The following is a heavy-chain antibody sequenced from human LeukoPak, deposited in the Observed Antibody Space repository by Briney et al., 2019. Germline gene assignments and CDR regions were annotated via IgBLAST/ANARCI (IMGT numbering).Heavy chain of an antibody. V-gene: IGHV4-59*01. CDR3: ARSGIAAAGTFYFDY. J-gene: IGHJ4*02. Sequence: PSETLSLTCTVSGGSISSYYWSWIRQPPGKGLEGIGYIYYSGSTNYNPSLKSRVTISVDTSKNQFSLKLSSATAADTAVYYCARSGIAAAGTFYFDYWGQGTLVTVSS. CDR2: IYYSGST. D-gene: IGHD6-13*01. CDR1: GGSISSYY.